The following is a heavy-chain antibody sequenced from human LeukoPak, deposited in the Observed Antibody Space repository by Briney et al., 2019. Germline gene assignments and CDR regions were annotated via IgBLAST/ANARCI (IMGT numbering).Heavy chain of an antibody. CDR3: ARGPPPDFDY. CDR1: GDSTSSYY. V-gene: IGHV4-4*07. J-gene: IGHJ4*02. Sequence: PSETLSLTCTVSGDSTSSYYWSWVRQPAGKGLEWIGRIHPSGSTNYNPSLKSRVTLSVDTSKNQFSLKLSSVTAADTAVYYCARGPPPDFDYWGRGTLVTVSS. CDR2: IHPSGST.